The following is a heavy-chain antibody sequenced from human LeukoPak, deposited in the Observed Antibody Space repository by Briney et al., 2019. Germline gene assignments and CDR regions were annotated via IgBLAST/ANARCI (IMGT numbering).Heavy chain of an antibody. CDR3: ARVSWEYYDSSGYYYDGHFDY. Sequence: GGSLRLSCAASGFTVSSNFMTWVRQASGKGLEWVSIIYPGGTTYSADSVKGRFTISRDDSKNTLYLQMNSLRPDDTAVYYCARVSWEYYDSSGYYYDGHFDYWGQGTLVTVSS. CDR1: GFTVSSNF. D-gene: IGHD3-22*01. CDR2: IYPGGTT. V-gene: IGHV3-53*05. J-gene: IGHJ4*02.